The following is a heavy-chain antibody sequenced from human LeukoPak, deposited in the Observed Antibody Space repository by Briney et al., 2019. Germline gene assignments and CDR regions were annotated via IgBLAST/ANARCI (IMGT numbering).Heavy chain of an antibody. CDR3: ATLRYIEGATAPEYFQH. D-gene: IGHD1-26*01. V-gene: IGHV1-24*01. Sequence: ASVKVSCKVSGYTLTELSMHWVRQAPGNGLEWMGGFDPEDGETIYAQKFQGRVTRTEDTSTDTAYMELSSLRSQDTAVYYCATLRYIEGATAPEYFQHWGQGTLVTVSS. J-gene: IGHJ1*01. CDR2: FDPEDGET. CDR1: GYTLTELS.